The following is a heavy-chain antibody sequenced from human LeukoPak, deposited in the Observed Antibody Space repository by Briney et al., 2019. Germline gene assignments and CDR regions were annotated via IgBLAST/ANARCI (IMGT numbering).Heavy chain of an antibody. CDR3: ARHGQERWLQLRYYYYMDV. CDR1: GFTFSSYW. D-gene: IGHD5-24*01. V-gene: IGHV3-7*01. J-gene: IGHJ6*03. Sequence: GGSLRLSCTVSGFTFSSYWMSWVRQAPGKGLEWVANIKQDGSEKYYVDSVKGRFTISRDNAKNSLYLQMNSLRAEDTAVYYCARHGQERWLQLRYYYYMDVWGKGTTVTVSS. CDR2: IKQDGSEK.